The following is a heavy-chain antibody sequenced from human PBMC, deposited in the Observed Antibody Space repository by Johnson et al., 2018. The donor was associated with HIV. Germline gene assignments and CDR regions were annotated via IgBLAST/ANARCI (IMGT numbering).Heavy chain of an antibody. J-gene: IGHJ3*02. CDR1: RFTFSNAW. CDR3: AKDLIAARRGCDAFDI. CDR2: ISRSGSTI. V-gene: IGHV3-11*04. Sequence: QVQLVESGGGVVQPGGSLRLSCAASRFTFSNAWMSWIRQAPGKGLEWVSYISRSGSTIYYADSVKGRFTISRDNAKNTLYLQMNSLRAEDTAVYYCAKDLIAARRGCDAFDIWGQGTMVTVSS. D-gene: IGHD6-6*01.